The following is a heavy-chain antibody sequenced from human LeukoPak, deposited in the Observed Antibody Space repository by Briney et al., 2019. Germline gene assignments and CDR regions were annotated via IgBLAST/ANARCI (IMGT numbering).Heavy chain of an antibody. Sequence: PSETLSLTCTVSGGSISSYYWSWIRQPAGKGLEWIGRIYTSGNTNSNPSLKSRVTMSVDTSKSQFSLKLSSVTAADTAVYYCARNSYAHWYFDYWGQGTLVTVSS. D-gene: IGHD5-18*01. J-gene: IGHJ4*02. V-gene: IGHV4-4*07. CDR1: GGSISSYY. CDR2: IYTSGNT. CDR3: ARNSYAHWYFDY.